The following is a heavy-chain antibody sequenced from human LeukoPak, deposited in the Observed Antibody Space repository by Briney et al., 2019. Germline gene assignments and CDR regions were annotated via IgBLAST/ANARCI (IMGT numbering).Heavy chain of an antibody. D-gene: IGHD4-23*01. CDR3: ARGDYGGNSGLGFDY. CDR2: INPSGGST. V-gene: IGHV1-46*01. Sequence: ASVKVSCKASGYTFTSYYMHWVRQAPGQGLEWMGIINPSGGSTSYAQKFQGRVTMTRDTSTSTVYMELSSLSSEDTAVYYCARGDYGGNSGLGFDYWGQGTLVTVSS. J-gene: IGHJ4*02. CDR1: GYTFTSYY.